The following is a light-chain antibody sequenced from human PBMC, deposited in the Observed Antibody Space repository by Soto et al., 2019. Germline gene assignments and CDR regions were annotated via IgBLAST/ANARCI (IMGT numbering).Light chain of an antibody. CDR1: SSNIGNNY. J-gene: IGLJ1*01. Sequence: QSVLTQPPSVSAAPGQKVTISCSGSSSNIGNNYVSWYQQLPGTAPKLLIYDNNKRPSGIPDRFSGSKSGTSATLGITGLXTGDEADYYCGTWDSSLSVYVFGTGTKVTVL. CDR3: GTWDSSLSVYV. CDR2: DNN. V-gene: IGLV1-51*01.